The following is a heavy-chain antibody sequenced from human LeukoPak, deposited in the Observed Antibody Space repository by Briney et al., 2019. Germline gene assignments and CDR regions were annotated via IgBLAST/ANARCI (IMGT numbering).Heavy chain of an antibody. Sequence: GGTLRLSCTVSGFTVSNSMSWVRQAPGKGLEWVSFIYSAGSTHYSDSVKGRFTISIDDSKNTLYLQMNSLRVEDTAVYYCARRAGAYYWGQGTLVTVSS. J-gene: IGHJ4*02. D-gene: IGHD4/OR15-4a*01. V-gene: IGHV3-53*01. CDR1: GFTVSNS. CDR2: IYSAGST. CDR3: ARRAGAYY.